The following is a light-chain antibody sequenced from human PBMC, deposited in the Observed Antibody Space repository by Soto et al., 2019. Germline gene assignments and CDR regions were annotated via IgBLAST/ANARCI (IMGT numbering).Light chain of an antibody. Sequence: EIVLTQSPATLSLSPGERATLSCGASQSVSSSYLAWYQQQPGLAPRLLIYDASSRATGIPDRFSGSGSGTDFTLTISRLEPEDFAVDYCQQYDSSPLYTFGQGTKLEIK. CDR3: QQYDSSPLYT. V-gene: IGKV3D-20*01. CDR2: DAS. CDR1: QSVSSSY. J-gene: IGKJ2*01.